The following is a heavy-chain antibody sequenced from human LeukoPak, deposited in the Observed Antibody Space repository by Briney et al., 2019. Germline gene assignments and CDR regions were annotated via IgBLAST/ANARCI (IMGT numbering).Heavy chain of an antibody. D-gene: IGHD2-2*01. CDR2: ISGSGGST. Sequence: PGGSLRLSCAASGFTFSSYAMSWVRQAPGKGLEWVSAISGSGGSTYYADPVKGRFTISRDNSKNTLYVQMNSLRAEDTAVYYCVKGYCISTSCYRLDYWGQGTLVTVSS. V-gene: IGHV3-23*01. CDR1: GFTFSSYA. CDR3: VKGYCISTSCYRLDY. J-gene: IGHJ4*02.